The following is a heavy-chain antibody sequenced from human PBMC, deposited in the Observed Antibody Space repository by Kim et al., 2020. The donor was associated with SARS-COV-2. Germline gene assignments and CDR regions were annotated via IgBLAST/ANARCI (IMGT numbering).Heavy chain of an antibody. CDR2: INAYNGNT. J-gene: IGHJ6*02. CDR1: GYTFTSYG. V-gene: IGHV1-18*01. CDR3: ARGLLEATGYYYYYYGMDV. D-gene: IGHD1-1*01. Sequence: ASVKVSCKASGYTFTSYGISWVRQAPGQGLEWMGWINAYNGNTNYAQKLQGRVTMTTDTSTSTAYMELRSLRSDDTAVYYCARGLLEATGYYYYYYGMDVWGQGTTVTVSS.